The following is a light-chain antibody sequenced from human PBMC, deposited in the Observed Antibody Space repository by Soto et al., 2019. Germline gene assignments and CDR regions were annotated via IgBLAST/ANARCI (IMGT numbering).Light chain of an antibody. V-gene: IGKV4-1*01. CDR1: QSVFYSSNNNNY. CDR3: QQHYTTPYT. Sequence: DLVMTQSPDSLAVSLGERATINCKSSQSVFYSSNNNNYLAWYQQRPGQPPKLLISWASIRESGVPDRFSGSGSGTDFTLTVSSLQAEDVAVYYCQQHYTTPYTFGQGTKLEIK. J-gene: IGKJ2*01. CDR2: WAS.